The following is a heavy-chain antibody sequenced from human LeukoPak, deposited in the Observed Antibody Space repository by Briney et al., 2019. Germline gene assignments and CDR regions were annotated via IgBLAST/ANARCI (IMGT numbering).Heavy chain of an antibody. V-gene: IGHV1-2*02. CDR3: ARDVGDLRADY. CDR2: INPKNGAT. Sequence: ASVRVSCKASGYTFTDEYIHWVRQVPGQGFEWMAWINPKNGATNVALKFRGRVTLTRDTSISTAYMAVSRLRSDDTAVYYCARDVGDLRADYWGQGTLVTVSS. D-gene: IGHD3-10*01. CDR1: GYTFTDEY. J-gene: IGHJ4*02.